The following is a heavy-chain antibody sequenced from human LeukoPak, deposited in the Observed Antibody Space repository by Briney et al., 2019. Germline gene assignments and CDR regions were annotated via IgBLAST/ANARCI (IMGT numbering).Heavy chain of an antibody. V-gene: IGHV3-11*04. CDR3: ARETDTAMVDH. CDR2: ISSSGSSI. Sequence: KSGGYLILSCAASGFTFSDSYMSWIRQAPGKGLEWVSYISSSGSSIYYADSVKGRFTISRDNAKNSLYLQMSSLRAEDTAVYYCARETDTAMVDHWGQGTLVTVSS. J-gene: IGHJ4*02. D-gene: IGHD5-18*01. CDR1: GFTFSDSY.